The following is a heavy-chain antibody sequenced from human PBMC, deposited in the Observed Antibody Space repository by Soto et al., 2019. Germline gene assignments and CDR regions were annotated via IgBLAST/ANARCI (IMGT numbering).Heavy chain of an antibody. Sequence: QVQLQQWGAGLLKPSETLSLTCAVYGGSFSGYYWSWIRQPPGKGLGWIGEFNHSGSTNYNPSLMSRVTISVDTSTNQFSLKLSVVTAAHTAVYSCASRRTLWFGELRQWGQGTLVTVSS. D-gene: IGHD3-10*01. V-gene: IGHV4-34*01. CDR3: ASRRTLWFGELRQ. J-gene: IGHJ4*02. CDR1: GGSFSGYY. CDR2: FNHSGST.